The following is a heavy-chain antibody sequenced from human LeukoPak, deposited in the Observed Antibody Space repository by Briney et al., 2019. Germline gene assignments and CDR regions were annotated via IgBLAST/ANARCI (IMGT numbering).Heavy chain of an antibody. J-gene: IGHJ4*02. CDR1: GFTFSSHW. V-gene: IGHV3-74*01. CDR2: IKSDGRTT. D-gene: IGHD1-26*01. CDR3: ARGYTGTQYGEVY. Sequence: PGGSLRLPCAASGFTFSSHWMHWVRQAPGKGLVWVSRIKSDGRTTDYADSVKGRFTISRDNAKNTLYLQMNSLTADDAAVYYCARGYTGTQYGEVYWGQGTLVTVSS.